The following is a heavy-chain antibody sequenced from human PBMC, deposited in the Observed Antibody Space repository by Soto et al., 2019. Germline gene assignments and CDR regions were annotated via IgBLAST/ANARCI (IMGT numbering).Heavy chain of an antibody. CDR3: ARGRIAVAWNNWFDP. Sequence: SETLSLTCAVYGGSFSGYYWSWIRQPPGKGLEWIGEINHSGSTNYNPSLKSRVTISVDTSKNQFPLKLSSVTAADTAVYYCARGRIAVAWNNWFDPWGQGTLVTVSS. V-gene: IGHV4-34*01. D-gene: IGHD6-19*01. CDR1: GGSFSGYY. J-gene: IGHJ5*02. CDR2: INHSGST.